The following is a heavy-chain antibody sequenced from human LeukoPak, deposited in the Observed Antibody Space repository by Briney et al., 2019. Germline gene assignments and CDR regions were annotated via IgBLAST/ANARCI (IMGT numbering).Heavy chain of an antibody. V-gene: IGHV1-8*03. CDR2: MNPNSGNT. Sequence: GASVKVSCKASGYTFTSYDINWVRQATGQGLEWMGWMNPNSGNTGYAQKFQGRVTITRNTSISTAYMELSSLRSEDTAVYYCARGGSTSCYTGYCYYYMDVWGKGTTVTVSS. D-gene: IGHD2-2*02. CDR1: GYTFTSYD. CDR3: ARGGSTSCYTGYCYYYMDV. J-gene: IGHJ6*03.